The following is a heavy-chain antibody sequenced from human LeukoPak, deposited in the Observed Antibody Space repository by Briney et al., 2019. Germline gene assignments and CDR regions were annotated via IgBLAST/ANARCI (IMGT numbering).Heavy chain of an antibody. D-gene: IGHD3-22*01. V-gene: IGHV1-46*01. CDR2: INPSGGST. Sequence: RASVKVSCKASGYTFTSYYMHWVRQAPGQGLEWMGIINPSGGSTSYAQKFQGRVTMTRDTSTSTVYMELSSLRSEDTAVYYCATVDHYYDSSGYPFDYWGQGTLVTVSS. CDR1: GYTFTSYY. CDR3: ATVDHYYDSSGYPFDY. J-gene: IGHJ4*02.